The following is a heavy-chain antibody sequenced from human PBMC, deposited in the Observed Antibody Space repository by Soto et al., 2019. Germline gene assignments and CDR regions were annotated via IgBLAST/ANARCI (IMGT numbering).Heavy chain of an antibody. CDR2: IKSKTDGGTT. CDR1: GFTFSNAW. V-gene: IGHV3-15*07. D-gene: IGHD3-22*01. J-gene: IGHJ4*02. Sequence: GGSLRLSCAASGFTFSNAWMNWVRQAPGKGLEWVGRIKSKTDGGTTDYAAPVKGRFTISRDDSKNTLYLQMNSLKTEDTAVYYCTTTYYYDSSGYYYRLFDYWGQGTLVTVSS. CDR3: TTTYYYDSSGYYYRLFDY.